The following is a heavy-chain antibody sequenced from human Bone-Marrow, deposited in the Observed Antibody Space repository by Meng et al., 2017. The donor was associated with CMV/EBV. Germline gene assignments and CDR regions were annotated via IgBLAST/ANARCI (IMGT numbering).Heavy chain of an antibody. J-gene: IGHJ4*02. CDR3: ARHGYYDSSGYGGYFDY. V-gene: IGHV3-30-3*01. CDR1: GFIFSNYA. Sequence: GGSLRLSCAASGFIFSNYAIHWVRQPPGKGLEWVAVISKDGSHKYYLDSVKGRFTISRDNSKNTLSLQMNSLTTEDTAVYYCARHGYYDSSGYGGYFDYWGQGTLVTVSS. D-gene: IGHD3-22*01. CDR2: ISKDGSHK.